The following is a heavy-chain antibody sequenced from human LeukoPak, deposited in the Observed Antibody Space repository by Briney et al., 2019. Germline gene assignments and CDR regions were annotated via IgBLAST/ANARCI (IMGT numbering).Heavy chain of an antibody. V-gene: IGHV4-39*07. CDR2: LYSRGKI. Sequence: SETLSLTCTVSGGSITSGSYYWGWIRQPPEKGLEWIGSLYSRGKIFYNPSLKSRVTISVDTSKNQLSLKLTSVTAADTALYYCARGLSLAASGLDFWGQGTLVTVSS. CDR3: ARGLSLAASGLDF. J-gene: IGHJ4*02. D-gene: IGHD6-13*01. CDR1: GGSITSGSYY.